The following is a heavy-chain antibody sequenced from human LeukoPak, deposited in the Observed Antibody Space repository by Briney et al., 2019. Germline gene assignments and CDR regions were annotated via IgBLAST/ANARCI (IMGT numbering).Heavy chain of an antibody. V-gene: IGHV3-53*01. CDR2: IYTGVST. J-gene: IGHJ6*03. D-gene: IGHD6-6*01. Sequence: GGSLRLSCAASGVTVSNNYMSWVRQAPRKGLEWVSVIYTGVSTYYADSVKGRFAISRDNSKNTLYLQMNSLRAEDTGVYYCARVRPHPIIDVWGKGTTVTVSS. CDR1: GVTVSNNY. CDR3: ARVRPHPIIDV.